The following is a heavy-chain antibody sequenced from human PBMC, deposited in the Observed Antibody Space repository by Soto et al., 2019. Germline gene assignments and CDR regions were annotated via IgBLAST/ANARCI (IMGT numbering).Heavy chain of an antibody. V-gene: IGHV1-69*02. D-gene: IGHD3-3*01. Sequence: QVQLVQSGAEVKKPGSSVKVSCKASGGTFSSYTISWVRQAPGQGLEWMGRIIPILGIANYAQKFQGRVTITADKSTSTAYMELSSLRSEDTAVYYCARVDYDFWSGGNWFDPWGQGTLATVSS. CDR1: GGTFSSYT. J-gene: IGHJ5*02. CDR3: ARVDYDFWSGGNWFDP. CDR2: IIPILGIA.